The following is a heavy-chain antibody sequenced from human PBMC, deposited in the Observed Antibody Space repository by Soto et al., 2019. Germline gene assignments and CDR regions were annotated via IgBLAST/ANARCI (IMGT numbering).Heavy chain of an antibody. CDR2: IKQDGSEK. D-gene: IGHD3-3*01. CDR1: GFTFSSYW. J-gene: IGHJ6*02. V-gene: IGHV3-7*01. CDR3: ARDDAIFGVVIIYYYYGMDV. Sequence: GGSLRLSCAASGFTFSSYWMSWVRQAPGKGLEWVANIKQDGSEKYYVDSVKGRFTISRDNAKNSLYLQMNSLRAEDTAVYYCARDDAIFGVVIIYYYYGMDVWGQGTTVTVSS.